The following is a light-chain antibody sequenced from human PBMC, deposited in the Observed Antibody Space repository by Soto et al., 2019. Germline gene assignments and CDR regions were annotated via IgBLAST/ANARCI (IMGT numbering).Light chain of an antibody. CDR2: DAS. CDR3: QQYHNLPRT. J-gene: IGKJ1*01. V-gene: IGKV1-33*01. Sequence: DIQLTQSPSSLSASVGDRVTITCQASQDINNYLVWYQQKPGKAPKFLIFDASILETGVPSRFRGSGPGTDFTFTINSLQPEDIATYYCQQYHNLPRTFGQGTKV. CDR1: QDINNY.